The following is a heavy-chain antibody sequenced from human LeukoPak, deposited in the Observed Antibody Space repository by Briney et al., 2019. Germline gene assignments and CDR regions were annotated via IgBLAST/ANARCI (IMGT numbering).Heavy chain of an antibody. CDR1: GFTFSSYS. CDR3: ARDSYNPWGWFGSFDP. D-gene: IGHD3-10*01. V-gene: IGHV3-48*01. CDR2: ISSSSSTI. J-gene: IGHJ5*02. Sequence: PGGSLRLSCAASGFTFSSYSMNWVRQAPGKGLEWVSYISSSSSTIYYADSVKGRFTISRDNAKNSLYLQMNSLRAEDTAVYYCARDSYNPWGWFGSFDPWGQGTLVTVSS.